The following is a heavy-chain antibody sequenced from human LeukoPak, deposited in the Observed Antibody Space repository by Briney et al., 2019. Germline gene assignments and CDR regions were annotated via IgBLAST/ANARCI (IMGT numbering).Heavy chain of an antibody. V-gene: IGHV3-7*05. CDR3: ARSRGSY. CDR1: GLTLSSYW. J-gene: IGHJ4*02. CDR2: KNQDGSEK. D-gene: IGHD2-2*01. Sequence: GGSLRLSCAASGLTLSSYWMSWVRQAPGTGLEWVANKNQDGSEKNYVDSVKGRFTISRDNAKNALYLQMNSLRAEDTAVYYCARSRGSYWGQGTLVTVSS.